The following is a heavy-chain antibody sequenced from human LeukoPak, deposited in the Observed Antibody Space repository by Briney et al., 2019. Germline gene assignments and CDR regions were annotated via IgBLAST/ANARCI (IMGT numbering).Heavy chain of an antibody. CDR1: GFTLSNSA. D-gene: IGHD5-24*01. V-gene: IGHV3-23*01. CDR3: AKGGRGGYNIAFDV. J-gene: IGHJ3*01. Sequence: PGGSLRLSCAASGFTLSNSAVTWVRQAPGKGLEWVSGFSATDGNANYADSVKGRFTISRDNSKNTVHLQMNSLRPEDTALYYCAKGGRGGYNIAFDVWGQGTMVTVSS. CDR2: FSATDGNA.